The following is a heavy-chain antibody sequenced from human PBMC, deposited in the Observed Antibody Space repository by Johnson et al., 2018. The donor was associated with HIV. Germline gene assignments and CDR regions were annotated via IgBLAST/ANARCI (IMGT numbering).Heavy chain of an antibody. CDR2: IYSGGST. J-gene: IGHJ3*02. CDR1: GFTVSSNY. D-gene: IGHD3-3*01. Sequence: VQLVESGGGLIQPGGSLRLSCAASGFTVSSNYMSWVRQAPGKGLEWVSVIYSGGSTYYADSVKGRFTISRDNSKNSLYLQMNSLRAEDTAVYYCAKPREVVEWLGAFDIWGQGTMVTVSS. CDR3: AKPREVVEWLGAFDI. V-gene: IGHV3-53*01.